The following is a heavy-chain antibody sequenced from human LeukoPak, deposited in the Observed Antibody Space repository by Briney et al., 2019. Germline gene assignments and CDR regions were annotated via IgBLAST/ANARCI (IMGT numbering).Heavy chain of an antibody. CDR3: VTLTEGVRRNGYSSSWYFGDAFDI. J-gene: IGHJ3*02. D-gene: IGHD6-13*01. V-gene: IGHV4-34*01. Sequence: PSETLSLTCAVYGGSFSGYYWSWIRQPPGKGLEWIAEINHSGSTNYNPSLKSRVTISVDTSKNQFSLKLSSVTAADTAVYYCVTLTEGVRRNGYSSSWYFGDAFDIWGQGTMVTVSS. CDR1: GGSFSGYY. CDR2: INHSGST.